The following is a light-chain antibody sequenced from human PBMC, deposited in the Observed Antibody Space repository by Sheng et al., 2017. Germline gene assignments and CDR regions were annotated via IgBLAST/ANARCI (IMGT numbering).Light chain of an antibody. CDR3: QQYQSWPLT. V-gene: IGKV3-15*01. J-gene: IGKJ3*01. CDR1: QSVSSN. CDR2: GAS. Sequence: EIVMTQSPGALSVSPGERATLSCRASQSVSSNLAWYRQTPGQPPRLLIYGASTRATGVPARFGGSGSQTHFSLTISSLQSEDFALYYCQQYQSWPLTFGPGTKVEMK.